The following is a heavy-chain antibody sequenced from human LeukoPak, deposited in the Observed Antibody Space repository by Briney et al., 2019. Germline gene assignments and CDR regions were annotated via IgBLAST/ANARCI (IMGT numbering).Heavy chain of an antibody. CDR3: AKGTWLPLPDL. CDR1: GFTFSSYA. CDR2: ISYDGGNE. D-gene: IGHD5-24*01. J-gene: IGHJ4*02. V-gene: IGHV3-30*18. Sequence: PGGSLRLSCAASGFTFSSYAMHWVRQAPGKGLEWVAVISYDGGNEYYADSVKGRFTISRDNSKNTLYLQMNSLRAEDTAVYYCAKGTWLPLPDLGGQGTLVTVSS.